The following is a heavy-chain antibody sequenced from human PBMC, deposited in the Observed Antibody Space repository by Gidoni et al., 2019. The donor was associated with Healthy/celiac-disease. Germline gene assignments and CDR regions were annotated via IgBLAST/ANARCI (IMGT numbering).Heavy chain of an antibody. CDR3: TTDYRRYSYALDY. D-gene: IGHD5-18*01. CDR1: GFTFSNAW. J-gene: IGHJ4*02. V-gene: IGHV3-15*01. Sequence: EVQLVESGGGLVKPGGSLRLSCAAPGFTFSNAWLSWVRPALGKGLEWVGRIKSKTDGGTTDYAAPVKGRFTISRDDSKNTLYLQMNSLKTEDTAVYYCTTDYRRYSYALDYWGQGTLVTVSS. CDR2: IKSKTDGGTT.